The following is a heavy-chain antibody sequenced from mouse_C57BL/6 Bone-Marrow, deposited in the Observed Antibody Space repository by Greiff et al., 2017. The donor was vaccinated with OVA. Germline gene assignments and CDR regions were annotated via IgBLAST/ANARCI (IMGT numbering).Heavy chain of an antibody. CDR2: INSDGGST. Sequence: EVKLVESGGGLVQPGESLKLSCESNEYEFPSHDMSWVRKTPEKRLELVAAINSDGGSTYYPDTMASRFFISRDNTTNTLYLQMSSLRSEDAALYYCARHGITVTWFAYWGQGTLVTVSA. D-gene: IGHD2-4*01. V-gene: IGHV5-2*01. CDR3: ARHGITVTWFAY. CDR1: EYEFPSHD. J-gene: IGHJ3*01.